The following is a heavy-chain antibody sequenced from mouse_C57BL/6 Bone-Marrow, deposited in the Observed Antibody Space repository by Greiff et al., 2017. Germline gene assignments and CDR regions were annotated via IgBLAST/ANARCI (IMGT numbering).Heavy chain of an antibody. CDR1: GYTFTSYW. Sequence: QVQLQQSGAELVRPGSSVKLSCKASGYTFTSYWMHWVKQRPIQGLEWIGNIDPSDSETHYNQKFKDKATLTVDKSSSTAYMQLSSLTSEDSAVYYCAYDYDGGDYAMDYWGQGTSVTVSS. D-gene: IGHD2-4*01. J-gene: IGHJ4*01. CDR3: AYDYDGGDYAMDY. CDR2: IDPSDSET. V-gene: IGHV1-52*01.